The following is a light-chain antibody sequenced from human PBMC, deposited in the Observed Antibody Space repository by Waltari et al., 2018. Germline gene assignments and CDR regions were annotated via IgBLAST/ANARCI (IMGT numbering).Light chain of an antibody. CDR2: AAS. J-gene: IGKJ2*01. CDR1: QSISSY. V-gene: IGKV1-39*01. Sequence: DIQMTQSPSSLSASVGDRVTITCRASQSISSYLNWYQQKPGKAPKLLIYAASSLQSGVPSRVSGSGSGTDFTLTISRLQPEDFATYYCQPSYSTPTTFGQGTKLEIK. CDR3: QPSYSTPTT.